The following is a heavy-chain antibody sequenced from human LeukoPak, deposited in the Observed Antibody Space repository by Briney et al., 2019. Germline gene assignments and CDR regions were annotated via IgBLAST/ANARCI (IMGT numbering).Heavy chain of an antibody. CDR2: IDKKDKGYATAT. CDR3: TRDSGTYNWFDP. D-gene: IGHD1-26*01. Sequence: GESLRLSCAASGFTFSGSAIHWARQSSGKGLEWVGQIDKKDKGYATATAYAASVKGRFTISRDDSINTAYLQMKSLKTEDTALYYCTRDSGTYNWFDPWGQGTLVTVSS. CDR1: GFTFSGSA. V-gene: IGHV3-73*01. J-gene: IGHJ5*02.